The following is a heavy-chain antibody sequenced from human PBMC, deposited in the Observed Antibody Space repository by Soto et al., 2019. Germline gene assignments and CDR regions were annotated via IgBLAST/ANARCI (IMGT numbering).Heavy chain of an antibody. D-gene: IGHD1-1*01. CDR2: IYYSGST. CDR1: GASISSSSYY. V-gene: IGHV4-39*01. J-gene: IGHJ6*02. CDR3: ARVWDNWNHAGGYYYYGMDV. Sequence: ETLSLTCAGSGASISSSSYYWGWIRQPPGKWLEWIGSIYYSGSTYYNPSLKSRVTISVDTSKNQFSLKLSSVTAAATAVYYCARVWDNWNHAGGYYYYGMDVWGQGTTVTVYS.